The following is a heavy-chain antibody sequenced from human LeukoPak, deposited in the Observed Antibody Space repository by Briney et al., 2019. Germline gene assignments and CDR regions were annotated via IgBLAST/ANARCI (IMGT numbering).Heavy chain of an antibody. CDR3: ARVYDILTGWAFDI. D-gene: IGHD3-9*01. J-gene: IGHJ3*02. CDR1: GFTFRSYA. CDR2: ISSSSSFI. Sequence: PGGSLRLSCAASGFTFRSYAMSWVRQAPGKGLEWVSCISSSSSFIYYADSVKGRFTISRDNAKNSLYLQMNSLRDEDTAVYYCARVYDILTGWAFDIWGQGTMVTVSS. V-gene: IGHV3-21*01.